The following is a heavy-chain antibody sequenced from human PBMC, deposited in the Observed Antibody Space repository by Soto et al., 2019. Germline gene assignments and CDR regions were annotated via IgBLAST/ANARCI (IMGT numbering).Heavy chain of an antibody. Sequence: QVQLQESGPGLVKPSQTLSLTCTVSGGSISSGNYYWSWIRQQPGHGLEWVGSIYYSGTTYYNPSLNGLVTSSLGSSKTQFSLKLSSVTAAYTAVYYGARGDYGDRRVGDFWGQGKLVTVAS. V-gene: IGHV4-31*01. CDR1: GGSISSGNYY. J-gene: IGHJ4*02. CDR2: IYYSGTT. CDR3: ARGDYGDRRVGDF. D-gene: IGHD4-17*01.